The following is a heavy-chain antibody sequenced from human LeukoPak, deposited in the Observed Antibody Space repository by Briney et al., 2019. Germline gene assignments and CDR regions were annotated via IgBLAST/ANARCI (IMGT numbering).Heavy chain of an antibody. V-gene: IGHV3-23*01. CDR2: ISSSGGST. Sequence: GGSLRLSCAASGFSFSNYAMKWVRQAPGKGLECVLSISSSGGSTHYADSVRGRFTISRDNSKNTLYLRMNSLRAEDTAVYYCAKPVHDYSNAPPDYWGQGTLVTVSS. J-gene: IGHJ4*02. CDR3: AKPVHDYSNAPPDY. CDR1: GFSFSNYA. D-gene: IGHD3-16*01.